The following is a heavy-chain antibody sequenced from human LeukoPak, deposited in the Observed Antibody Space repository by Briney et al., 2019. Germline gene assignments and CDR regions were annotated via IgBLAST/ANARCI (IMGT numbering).Heavy chain of an antibody. J-gene: IGHJ4*02. CDR2: IYSSGST. V-gene: IGHV4-4*07. Sequence: SETLSLTCTVSGGSVSNNYWSWLRQPAGKGLEWVGRIYSSGSTNNNPSLKGRVTMSLDTSKNQFSLRLTSVTAADTAVYYCARDFWNGMFFFDHWGRGILVTVSS. CDR1: GGSVSNNY. CDR3: ARDFWNGMFFFDH. D-gene: IGHD3-3*01.